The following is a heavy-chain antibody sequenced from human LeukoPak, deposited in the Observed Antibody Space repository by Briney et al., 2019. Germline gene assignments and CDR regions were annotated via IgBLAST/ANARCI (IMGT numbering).Heavy chain of an antibody. CDR1: GGTISSYY. Sequence: SETLSLTCTVSGGTISSYYWSWIRQPPGKGLEWIGYIYYSGSTNYNPSLKSRVTISVDTSKNQFSLKLSSVTAADTAVYYCARVRTSTVTYYYYYYGMDVWGQGTTVTVSS. CDR2: IYYSGST. D-gene: IGHD4-17*01. J-gene: IGHJ6*02. V-gene: IGHV4-59*01. CDR3: ARVRTSTVTYYYYYYGMDV.